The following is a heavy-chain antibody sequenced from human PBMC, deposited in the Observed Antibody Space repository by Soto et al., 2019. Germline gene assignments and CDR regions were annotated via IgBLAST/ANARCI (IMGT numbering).Heavy chain of an antibody. Sequence: QVQLQQWGAGPLRPLETLSLTCGVSGGSFSGYYWAWIRQSPGKGLEWIGEINDRGSINYNPSLKSRVSIAVDKSKNHYSLNLRSVTAADTAVYYCARGGHDILTGPPWVWYFDLWGRGTLVTVSS. J-gene: IGHJ2*01. CDR3: ARGGHDILTGPPWVWYFDL. V-gene: IGHV4-34*01. CDR2: INDRGSI. CDR1: GGSFSGYY. D-gene: IGHD3-9*01.